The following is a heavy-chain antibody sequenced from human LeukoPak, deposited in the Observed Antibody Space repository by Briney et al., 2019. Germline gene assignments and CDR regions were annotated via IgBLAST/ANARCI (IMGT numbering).Heavy chain of an antibody. D-gene: IGHD6-6*01. CDR2: IRFDGSNK. Sequence: GGSLRLSCAASGFTFSSYGMHWVRQAPGKGLEWVAFIRFDGSNKFFADSVKGRFTISRDNSKSTLYLQMNSLRAEDTALYFCAKDQGEQLVFYNYYMDVWGKGTTVTVSS. CDR1: GFTFSSYG. V-gene: IGHV3-30*02. CDR3: AKDQGEQLVFYNYYMDV. J-gene: IGHJ6*03.